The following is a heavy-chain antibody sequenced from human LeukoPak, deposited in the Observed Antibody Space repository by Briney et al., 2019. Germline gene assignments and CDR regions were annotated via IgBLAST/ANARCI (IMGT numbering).Heavy chain of an antibody. CDR2: IYTSGST. Sequence: SETLSLTCTVSGGSISSYYWSWIRQPAGKGLEWIGRIYTSGSTNYNPSLKSRVIMSVDTSKNQFSLKLSSVTAADTAVYYCARTPYDILTGYFDYWGQGTLVTVSS. J-gene: IGHJ4*02. CDR1: GGSISSYY. CDR3: ARTPYDILTGYFDY. D-gene: IGHD3-9*01. V-gene: IGHV4-4*07.